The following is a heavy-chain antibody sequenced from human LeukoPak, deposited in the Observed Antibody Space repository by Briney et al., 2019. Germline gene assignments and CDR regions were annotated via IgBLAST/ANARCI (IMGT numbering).Heavy chain of an antibody. D-gene: IGHD6-19*01. J-gene: IGHJ3*02. CDR2: INPNSGGT. Sequence: ASVKVSCKASGYTFTGYYMHWVRQAPGQGLEWMGWINPNSGGTNYAQKFQGRVTMTRDTSISTAYMELSRLRSDDTAVYYCARDAFSSGWAPGAFDIWGQGTMVTVSS. V-gene: IGHV1-2*02. CDR1: GYTFTGYY. CDR3: ARDAFSSGWAPGAFDI.